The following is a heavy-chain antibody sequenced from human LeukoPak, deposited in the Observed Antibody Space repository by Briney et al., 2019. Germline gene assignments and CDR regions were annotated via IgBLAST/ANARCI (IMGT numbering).Heavy chain of an antibody. CDR1: GLTFSSYG. CDR3: ARGLQVIYGMDV. D-gene: IGHD2-21*01. CDR2: IWYDGSNK. J-gene: IGHJ6*04. V-gene: IGHV3-33*01. Sequence: GRSLRLSCAASGLTFSSYGMNWVRQAPGKGLEWVAVIWYDGSNKYYADSVKGRFTISRDNSKNTLYLQMNSLRAEDTAVYYCARGLQVIYGMDVWGKGTTVTVSS.